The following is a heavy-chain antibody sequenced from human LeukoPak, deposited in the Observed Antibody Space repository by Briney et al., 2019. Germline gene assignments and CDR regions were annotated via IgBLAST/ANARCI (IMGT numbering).Heavy chain of an antibody. CDR1: GFTFKNDA. D-gene: IGHD3-9*01. V-gene: IGHV3-23*01. CDR2: ISGSGANT. CDR3: AKEGLTGPFDF. Sequence: PGGSLRLSCTASGFTFKNDAMSWVRQAPGKGLEWVSTISGSGANTYHADSVKGRFTISRDTSKNTLYLQMNSLRADDTAVYYCAKEGLTGPFDFWGQGTLVTVSS. J-gene: IGHJ4*02.